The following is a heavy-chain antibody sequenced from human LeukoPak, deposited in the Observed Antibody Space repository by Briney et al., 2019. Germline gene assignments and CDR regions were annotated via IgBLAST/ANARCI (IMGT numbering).Heavy chain of an antibody. V-gene: IGHV3-15*01. CDR3: TTARSYYGMDV. CDR1: GFTFSNAW. CDR2: IKSKSDGGTT. Sequence: KPGGSLRLSCAASGFTFSNAWMSWVRQAPGKGLEWVGRIKSKSDGGTTDYAAPVKGRFTISRDDSKNTLYLEMNNLKTDDTAVYYCTTARSYYGMDVWGQGTTVTVSS. J-gene: IGHJ6*02.